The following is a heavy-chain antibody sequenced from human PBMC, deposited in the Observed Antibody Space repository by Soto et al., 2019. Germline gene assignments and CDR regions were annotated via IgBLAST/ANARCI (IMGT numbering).Heavy chain of an antibody. Sequence: QVQLQQWGAGLLKPSETLSLTCAVYGGSFSGYYWSWIRQPPGKGLEWIGEINHSGSTNYNPSLKNRVTRSVDTSKNQFSLKLISVTAAETAVYYCAGLRLGELPPEGWGQGTLVTVSS. CDR1: GGSFSGYY. J-gene: IGHJ4*02. CDR2: INHSGST. D-gene: IGHD3-16*01. V-gene: IGHV4-34*01. CDR3: AGLRLGELPPEG.